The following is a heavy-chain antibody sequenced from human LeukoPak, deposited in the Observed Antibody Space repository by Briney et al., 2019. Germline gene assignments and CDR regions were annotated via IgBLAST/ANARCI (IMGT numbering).Heavy chain of an antibody. CDR2: IYYSGST. CDR1: GGSISSGGYY. V-gene: IGHV4-31*03. CDR3: VGGIEGCTNDVCYTAVDY. Sequence: PSETLSLTCTVSGGSISSGGYYWSWIRQHPGKGLEWIGYIYYSGSTYYNPSLKSRVTISVDTSKNQFSLRLSSVTAADTAVYYCVGGIEGCTNDVCYTAVDYWGQGTLVTVSS. J-gene: IGHJ4*02. D-gene: IGHD2-8*01.